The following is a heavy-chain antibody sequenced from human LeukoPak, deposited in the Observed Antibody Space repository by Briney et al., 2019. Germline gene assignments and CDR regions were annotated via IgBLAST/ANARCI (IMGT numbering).Heavy chain of an antibody. V-gene: IGHV3-23*01. J-gene: IGHJ5*02. CDR3: AKDYRYGSA. D-gene: IGHD6-19*01. CDR1: GFTFNSFA. Sequence: PGGSLRLSCAASGFTFNSFAFTWVRQAPGRGLEWVSAINVRGDGTYYADSVRGRLTISRDNSKNTLYLQMNSLRAEDTALYYCAKDYRYGSAWGPGTLVVVSS. CDR2: INVRGDGT.